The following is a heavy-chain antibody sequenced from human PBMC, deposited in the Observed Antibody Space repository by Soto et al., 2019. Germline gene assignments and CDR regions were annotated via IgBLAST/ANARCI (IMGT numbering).Heavy chain of an antibody. V-gene: IGHV4-38-2*02. D-gene: IGHD2-2*01. CDR1: HQSITSDYF. Sequence: SETLSLTCFVTHQSITSDYFWGWSRQPPGKGLEWIGSIYHSGNTYYYAPLRSRVTMSVDTSKNQFSLKLSSATAADTAVYYCARDIVVVPAANYYYYGMDVWGQGTTVTVSS. CDR3: ARDIVVVPAANYYYYGMDV. CDR2: IYHSGNT. J-gene: IGHJ6*02.